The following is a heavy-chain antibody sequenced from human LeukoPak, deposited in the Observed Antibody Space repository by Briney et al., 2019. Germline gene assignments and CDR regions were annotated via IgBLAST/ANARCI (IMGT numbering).Heavy chain of an antibody. V-gene: IGHV1-2*02. J-gene: IGHJ4*02. CDR2: INPDSGAT. CDR3: ARVDPKNDY. CDR1: GYTFSGYY. Sequence: ASVKVSYKASGYTFSGYYIHWVRQAPGQGLEWMGWINPDSGATNSAQKFQGRVTMTRDTSISTAYMELSSLRSDDTALYYCARVDPKNDYWGQGTLVTVSS.